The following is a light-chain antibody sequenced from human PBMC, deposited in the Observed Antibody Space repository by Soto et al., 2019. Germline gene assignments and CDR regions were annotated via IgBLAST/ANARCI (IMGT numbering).Light chain of an antibody. CDR1: SGHSSYI. CDR2: LEGSGSY. CDR3: ETWDINTHVV. Sequence: QPVLTQSSSASASLGSSVKLTCTLSSGHSSYIIAWHQQQPGKAPRYLMKLEGSGSYNKGSGVPDRFSGSSSGADRYLTISNLQFEYEADYYCETWDINTHVVFGAGTKLTVL. V-gene: IGLV4-60*02. J-gene: IGLJ2*01.